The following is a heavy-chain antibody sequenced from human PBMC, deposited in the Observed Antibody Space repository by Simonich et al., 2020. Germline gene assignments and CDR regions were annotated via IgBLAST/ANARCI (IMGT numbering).Heavy chain of an antibody. Sequence: QVQLVQSGAEVKKPGASVKVSCKASGYTFTGHYKHWVRQAPGQGLGVRGRNNPNIGGKNYAQKVQGRVTMARDTSISTAYMELSRLRSDDTAVYYWARDPVVPAAIRNAFDIWGQGTMVTVSS. V-gene: IGHV1-2*02. CDR1: GYTFTGHY. D-gene: IGHD2-2*01. CDR3: ARDPVVPAAIRNAFDI. J-gene: IGHJ3*02. CDR2: NNPNIGGK.